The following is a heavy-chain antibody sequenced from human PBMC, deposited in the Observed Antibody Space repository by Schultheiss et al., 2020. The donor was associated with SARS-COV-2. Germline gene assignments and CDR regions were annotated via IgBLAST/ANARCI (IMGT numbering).Heavy chain of an antibody. J-gene: IGHJ4*02. D-gene: IGHD3-10*01. Sequence: GGSLRLSCAASGFTFSSYGMHWVRQAPGKGLEWVSYISSSGNSAYYADSVKGRFAISRDNSKNTLDLQMNSLRAEDTAVYYCAKVHGFGEFLDPIDYWGQGTLVTVSS. CDR2: ISSSGNSA. V-gene: IGHV3-48*01. CDR1: GFTFSSYG. CDR3: AKVHGFGEFLDPIDY.